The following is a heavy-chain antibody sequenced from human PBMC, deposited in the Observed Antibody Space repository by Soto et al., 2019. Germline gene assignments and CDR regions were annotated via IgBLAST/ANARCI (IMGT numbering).Heavy chain of an antibody. V-gene: IGHV1-8*01. D-gene: IGHD6-19*01. CDR1: GYTFTSYD. CDR2: MNPSTGNT. Sequence: QVQLVQSGAEVKKPGASVKVSCKASGYTFTSYDIIWVRQATGQGLEWMGWMNPSTGNTDNAQKFQGRLTMTRNTSISTAYMELSSLRFEDTALYYCARGRIVVAGGFDPWGQGTRVTVSS. J-gene: IGHJ5*02. CDR3: ARGRIVVAGGFDP.